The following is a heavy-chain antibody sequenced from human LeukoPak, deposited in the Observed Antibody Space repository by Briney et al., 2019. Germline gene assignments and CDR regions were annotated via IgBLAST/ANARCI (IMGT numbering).Heavy chain of an antibody. CDR1: GFSFSDYY. CDR2: IYSSGST. V-gene: IGHV4-59*01. J-gene: IGHJ6*03. D-gene: IGHD3-22*01. Sequence: GSLRLSCVASGFSFSDYYLTWIRQPPGKGLEWIGYIYSSGSTKYNPSLKSRVTISVDTSKNQFSLNLSSVTAADTAVYYCARVTYDSSGYYHTYYYYVDVWGNGTTVTVSS. CDR3: ARVTYDSSGYYHTYYYYVDV.